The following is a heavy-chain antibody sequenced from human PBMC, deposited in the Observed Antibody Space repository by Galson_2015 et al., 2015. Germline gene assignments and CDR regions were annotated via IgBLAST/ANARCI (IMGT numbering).Heavy chain of an antibody. J-gene: IGHJ4*02. CDR3: AREVSLDY. V-gene: IGHV3-53*01. Sequence: SLRLSCAASGFSVSSNYMSWVRQAPGKGLEWVPVIYSGGNTYYADSVKGRFTISRDNSKNTLYLQMNSLRAEDTAVYYCAREVSLDYWGQGTLVTVSS. CDR1: GFSVSSNY. CDR2: IYSGGNT.